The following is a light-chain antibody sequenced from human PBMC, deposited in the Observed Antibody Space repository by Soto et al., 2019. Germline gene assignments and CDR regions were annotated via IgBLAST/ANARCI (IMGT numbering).Light chain of an antibody. J-gene: IGLJ2*01. CDR2: DDG. CDR3: QVWDSSSDHRVV. V-gene: IGLV3-21*02. Sequence: SYVLTQAPSVSVPPGQTARITCGGNNIAIKSVHWYQQKPGQAPVLVVYDDGDRPSGIPERFSGSNSGNTATLTITRVEAGDEADYHCQVWDSSSDHRVVFGGGTKLTVL. CDR1: NIAIKS.